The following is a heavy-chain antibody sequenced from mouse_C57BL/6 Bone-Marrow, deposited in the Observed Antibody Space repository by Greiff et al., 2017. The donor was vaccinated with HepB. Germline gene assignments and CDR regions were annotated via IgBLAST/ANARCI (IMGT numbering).Heavy chain of an antibody. Sequence: EVKLVESGGGLVKPGGSLKLSCAASGFTFSSYAMSWVRQTPEKRLEWVATISDGGSYTYYPDNVKGRFTISRDNAKNNLYLQMSHLKSEDTAMYYCARDLLLRYLYAMDYWGQGTSVTVSS. D-gene: IGHD1-1*01. CDR3: ARDLLLRYLYAMDY. CDR1: GFTFSSYA. J-gene: IGHJ4*01. V-gene: IGHV5-4*03. CDR2: ISDGGSYT.